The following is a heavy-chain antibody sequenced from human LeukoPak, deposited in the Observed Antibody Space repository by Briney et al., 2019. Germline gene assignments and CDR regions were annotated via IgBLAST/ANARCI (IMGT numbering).Heavy chain of an antibody. V-gene: IGHV3-43D*04. Sequence: PGGSLRLSCAASGFTFDDYAMHWVRQAPGKGLEWVSLISWDGGSTYYADSVKGRFTISRDNSTNSLYLQMNSLRAEDTALYYCAKDKTSGIDYYDSSGYYFDYWGQGTLVTVSS. CDR3: AKDKTSGIDYYDSSGYYFDY. D-gene: IGHD3-22*01. CDR2: ISWDGGST. CDR1: GFTFDDYA. J-gene: IGHJ4*02.